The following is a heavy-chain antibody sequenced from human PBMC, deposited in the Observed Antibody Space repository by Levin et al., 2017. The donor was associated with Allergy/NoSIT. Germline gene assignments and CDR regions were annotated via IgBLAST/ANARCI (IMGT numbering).Heavy chain of an antibody. CDR1: GYTFTAYY. J-gene: IGHJ4*02. D-gene: IGHD4-23*01. CDR3: ARVPGGNSVLPFDY. CDR2: INLHTGVT. Sequence: GESLKISCKASGYTFTAYYMHWVRQAPGQGLECVGWINLHTGVTNYVQKFQGRVTMTRDTSISTAYMDLSSLTSDDTAVYYCARVPGGNSVLPFDYWGQGTLVTVSS. V-gene: IGHV1-2*02.